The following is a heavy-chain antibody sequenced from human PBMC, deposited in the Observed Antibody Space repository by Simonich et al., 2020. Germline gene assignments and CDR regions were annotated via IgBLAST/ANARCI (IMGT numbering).Heavy chain of an antibody. Sequence: QVQLVQSGAEVKTPGGSVKVSCKASGYTFTSYDINGVRQANGQGLEWMGWMNANSGNTGYAQKFQGRVTITRNTSISTAYMELISLRSEDTAVYYCARGRGGMSRGYVDYWGQGTLVTVSS. J-gene: IGHJ4*02. CDR2: MNANSGNT. CDR3: ARGRGGMSRGYVDY. D-gene: IGHD2-15*01. CDR1: GYTFTSYD. V-gene: IGHV1-8*03.